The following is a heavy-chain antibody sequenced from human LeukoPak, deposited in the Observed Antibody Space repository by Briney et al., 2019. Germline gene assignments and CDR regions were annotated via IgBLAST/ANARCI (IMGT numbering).Heavy chain of an antibody. J-gene: IGHJ4*02. CDR2: IYYSGST. D-gene: IGHD1-26*01. Sequence: PSETLSLTCTVSGGSISSYYWSWSRQPPGKGLEWIGSIYYSGSTYYNPSLKSRVTISIDTSKNQFSLKLSSVTAADTALYYCARVEGGRYLVDNWGQGTLVTVSS. CDR1: GGSISSYY. CDR3: ARVEGGRYLVDN. V-gene: IGHV4-39*07.